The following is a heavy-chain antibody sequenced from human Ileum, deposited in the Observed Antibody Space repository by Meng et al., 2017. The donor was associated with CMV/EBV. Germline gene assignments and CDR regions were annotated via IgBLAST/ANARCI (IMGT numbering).Heavy chain of an antibody. CDR2: IYAGGST. CDR3: ARDRSGWLVWFDP. CDR1: GLTVSNCF. V-gene: IGHV3-53*01. Sequence: GESLKISCAASGLTVSNCFMAWVRQAPGKGLEWVSVIYAGGSTYYADSVKGRFTISRDNSKNTVYLQINSLRAGDTALYYCARDRSGWLVWFDPWGQGTLVTVSS. D-gene: IGHD6-19*01. J-gene: IGHJ5*02.